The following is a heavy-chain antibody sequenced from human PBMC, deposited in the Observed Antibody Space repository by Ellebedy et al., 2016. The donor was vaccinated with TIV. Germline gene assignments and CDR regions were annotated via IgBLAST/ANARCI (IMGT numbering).Heavy chain of an antibody. CDR2: INPADSET. CDR3: ARVGYTYGYFDS. CDR1: GYTFTDYW. J-gene: IGHJ4*02. Sequence: GESLKISCKVSGYTFTDYWIGWVRQMAGKGLEYMGIINPADSETRYSPSFQGPVTISADKSINTAYLQWSSLKASGTAIYYCARVGYTYGYFDSWGQGSLVTVSS. V-gene: IGHV5-51*01. D-gene: IGHD5-18*01.